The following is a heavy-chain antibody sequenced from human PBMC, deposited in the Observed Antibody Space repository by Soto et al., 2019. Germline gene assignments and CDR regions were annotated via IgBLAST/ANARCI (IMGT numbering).Heavy chain of an antibody. D-gene: IGHD1-26*01. Sequence: SQTLSLTWAISWDSVSSHSAVWNWIRQSPSRGLEWLGRTYYRSKWYNDYAVSVKSRININPDTSKNHFSLQLTSVTPEDTALYYCVRELGGLDVWGQVTTVTVSS. CDR2: TYYRSKWYN. J-gene: IGHJ6*02. V-gene: IGHV6-1*01. CDR3: VRELGGLDV. CDR1: WDSVSSHSAV.